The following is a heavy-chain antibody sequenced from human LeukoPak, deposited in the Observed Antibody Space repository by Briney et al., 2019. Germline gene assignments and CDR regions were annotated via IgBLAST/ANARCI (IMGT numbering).Heavy chain of an antibody. V-gene: IGHV3-13*01. J-gene: IGHJ3*02. CDR1: GFTFSSYD. Sequence: GGSQRLSCSASGFTFSSYDMHWVRQATGKGLEWVSAIGTAGDTYYPGSVKGRFTISRENAKNSLYLQMNSLRAEDTAVYYCAKDRVVVTLDAFDIWGQGTMVTVSS. CDR2: IGTAGDT. D-gene: IGHD4-23*01. CDR3: AKDRVVVTLDAFDI.